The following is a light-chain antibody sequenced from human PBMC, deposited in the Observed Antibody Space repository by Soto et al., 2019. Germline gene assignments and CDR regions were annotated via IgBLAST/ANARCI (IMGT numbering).Light chain of an antibody. J-gene: IGLJ2*01. Sequence: QSALTQPASVSGSPGQPITISCTGTSSDVGEYNYVSWYRQNPGKAPELMIYDVNNRPSGVSSRFSGSKSGNTASLTISGLQADDEADYYCSSFTTTNTIIFGGGTKVTVL. V-gene: IGLV2-14*01. CDR2: DVN. CDR1: SSDVGEYNY. CDR3: SSFTTTNTII.